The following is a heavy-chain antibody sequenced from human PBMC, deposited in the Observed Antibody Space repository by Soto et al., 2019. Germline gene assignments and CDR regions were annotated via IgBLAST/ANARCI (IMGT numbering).Heavy chain of an antibody. V-gene: IGHV4-30-4*01. CDR2: IYYSGST. CDR3: STLVYYDFWSGYSRYYANWFDP. J-gene: IGHJ5*02. Sequence: QVQLQESGPGLVKPSQTLSLTCTVSGGSISSGDYYWSWIRQPPGKGLEWIGYIYYSGSTYYNPSLKSRVTISVDTSKNQFSLKLSSVTAADTAVYYCSTLVYYDFWSGYSRYYANWFDPWGQGTLVTVSS. CDR1: GGSISSGDYY. D-gene: IGHD3-3*01.